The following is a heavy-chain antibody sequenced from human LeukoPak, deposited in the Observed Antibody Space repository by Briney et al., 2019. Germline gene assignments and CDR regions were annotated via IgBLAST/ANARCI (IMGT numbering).Heavy chain of an antibody. Sequence: SETLSLTCTVSGASVSSASYWTWIRQPPGKGVEWIAHIYNGVNTNYNPSLKSRVTISVDTSKNQFSLKLSSVTAADTAVYYCARAHLGVVADWYFDLWGRGTLVTVSS. CDR3: ARAHLGVVADWYFDL. D-gene: IGHD2-15*01. CDR2: IYNGVNT. V-gene: IGHV4-61*01. CDR1: GASVSSASY. J-gene: IGHJ2*01.